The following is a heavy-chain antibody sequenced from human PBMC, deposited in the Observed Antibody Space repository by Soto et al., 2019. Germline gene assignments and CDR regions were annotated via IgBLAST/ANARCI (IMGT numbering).Heavy chain of an antibody. CDR3: ARGGITIFGVVISFNP. Sequence: KASETLSLTCAVYGGSFSGYYWSWIRQPPGKGLEWIGEINHSGSTNYNPPLKSRVTISVDTSKNQFSLKLSSVTAADTAVYYCARGGITIFGVVISFNPWGQGTLVTVSS. V-gene: IGHV4-34*01. D-gene: IGHD3-3*01. J-gene: IGHJ5*02. CDR1: GGSFSGYY. CDR2: INHSGST.